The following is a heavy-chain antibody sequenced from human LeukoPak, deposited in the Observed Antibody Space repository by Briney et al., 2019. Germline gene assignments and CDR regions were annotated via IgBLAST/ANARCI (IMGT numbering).Heavy chain of an antibody. Sequence: GGSLRLSCAASGFTFSSYWMSWVRQAPGKGVEWVSVIYSGGSTYYADSVKGRFTISRDNSKNTLYLQMNSLRAEDTAVYYCAATGGGHCSSTSCPSSHWGQGTLVTVSS. CDR3: AATGGGHCSSTSCPSSH. CDR1: GFTFSSYW. J-gene: IGHJ4*02. CDR2: IYSGGST. D-gene: IGHD2-2*01. V-gene: IGHV3-66*01.